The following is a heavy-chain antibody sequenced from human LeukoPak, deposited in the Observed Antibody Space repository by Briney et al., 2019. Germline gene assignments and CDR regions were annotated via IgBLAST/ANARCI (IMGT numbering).Heavy chain of an antibody. D-gene: IGHD3-10*01. J-gene: IGHJ5*02. V-gene: IGHV1-2*02. CDR3: AREGYYGAGSYYRNWFDA. CDR1: GSTFTGYY. Sequence: ASVKVSCKASGSTFTGYYMHWVRQAPGQGLGWMGWINTNRGGTDYAEKFQGRVTRASDTSISTVYMELSRLRSDDTAVYYCAREGYYGAGSYYRNWFDAWGQGTLVTVSS. CDR2: INTNRGGT.